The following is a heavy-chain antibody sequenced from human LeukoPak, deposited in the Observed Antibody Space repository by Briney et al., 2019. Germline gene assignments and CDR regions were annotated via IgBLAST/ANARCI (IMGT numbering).Heavy chain of an antibody. CDR1: GGSISSGDYY. D-gene: IGHD2-15*01. J-gene: IGHJ4*02. CDR2: IYYSGST. Sequence: SETLSLTCSVSGGSISSGDYYWSWIRQPPGKGLEWIGHIYYSGSTHHNPSLKSRVTISVDTSKNQFSLKLSSVTAADTAVYYCARPRVVAATGPFDHWGQGTLVTVSS. CDR3: ARPRVVAATGPFDH. V-gene: IGHV4-30-4*01.